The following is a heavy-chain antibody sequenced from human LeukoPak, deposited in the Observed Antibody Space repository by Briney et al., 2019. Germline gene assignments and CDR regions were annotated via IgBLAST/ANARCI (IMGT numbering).Heavy chain of an antibody. Sequence: GSLRLSCAASGLTFSSYWMSWVRQAPGKGLEWVSGINWNGGSTGYADSVEGRFTISRDNAKNSQYLQMNSLRVEDTALYYCARAQTYGDSRLLLDYWGQGTLVTVSS. V-gene: IGHV3-20*04. CDR2: INWNGGST. CDR1: GLTFSSYW. D-gene: IGHD2-21*02. CDR3: ARAQTYGDSRLLLDY. J-gene: IGHJ4*02.